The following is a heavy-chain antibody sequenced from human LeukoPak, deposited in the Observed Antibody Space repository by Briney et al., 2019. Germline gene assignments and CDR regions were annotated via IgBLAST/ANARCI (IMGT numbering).Heavy chain of an antibody. Sequence: GGSLRLSCAASGFTFSDYYMSWIRQAPGRGLEWVSYISSSGSTIYYADSVKGRFTISRDNAKNSLYLQMNSLRAEDTAVYYCARVRRMAGTNGDHYYYGMDVWGQGTTVTVSS. V-gene: IGHV3-11*01. J-gene: IGHJ6*02. CDR1: GFTFSDYY. CDR2: ISSSGSTI. D-gene: IGHD6-19*01. CDR3: ARVRRMAGTNGDHYYYGMDV.